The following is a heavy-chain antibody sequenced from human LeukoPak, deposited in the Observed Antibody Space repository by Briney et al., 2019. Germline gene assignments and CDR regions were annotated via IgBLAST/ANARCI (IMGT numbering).Heavy chain of an antibody. V-gene: IGHV4-31*03. CDR3: ATDSSSSAFDI. CDR1: GGSISSGGYY. Sequence: SETLSLTCTVSGGSISSGGYYWSWIRQHPGMGLEWIGYIYYSGSTYYNPSLKSRVTISVDTSKNQFSLKLSSVTAADTAVYYCATDSSSSAFDIWGQGTMVTVSS. D-gene: IGHD6-6*01. J-gene: IGHJ3*02. CDR2: IYYSGST.